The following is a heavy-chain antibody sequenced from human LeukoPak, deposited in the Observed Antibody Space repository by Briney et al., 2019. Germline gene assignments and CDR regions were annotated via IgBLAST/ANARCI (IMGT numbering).Heavy chain of an antibody. CDR2: IYSGGST. Sequence: GGSLRLSCAASGFTVSSNYMSWVRQAPGKGLEWVSVIYSGGSTYYADSVKGRFTISRDNSKNTLYLQMNSLRAEDTAVYYCARGNSGSYYGFSPPNYWGQGTLVTVSS. J-gene: IGHJ4*02. CDR1: GFTVSSNY. V-gene: IGHV3-53*01. CDR3: ARGNSGSYYGFSPPNY. D-gene: IGHD1-26*01.